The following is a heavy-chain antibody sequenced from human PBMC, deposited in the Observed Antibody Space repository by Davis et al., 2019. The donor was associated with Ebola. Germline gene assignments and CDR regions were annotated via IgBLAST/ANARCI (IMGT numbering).Heavy chain of an antibody. V-gene: IGHV3-15*01. Sequence: PGGSLRLSCAVSGFTFSNYNMNWVRQTPGKGLEWVGRIKSKTDGGTTDYAAPVKGRFTISRDDSKNTLYLQMNSLKTEDTAVYYCARGGTGSTGGMDVWGQGSTVTVSS. D-gene: IGHD1-1*01. CDR1: GFTFSNYN. CDR3: ARGGTGSTGGMDV. J-gene: IGHJ6*02. CDR2: IKSKTDGGTT.